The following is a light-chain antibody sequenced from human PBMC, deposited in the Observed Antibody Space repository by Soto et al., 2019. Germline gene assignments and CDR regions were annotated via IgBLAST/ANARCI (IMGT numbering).Light chain of an antibody. CDR2: RAS. CDR3: QQYNSWT. J-gene: IGKJ1*01. V-gene: IGKV1-5*03. CDR1: ESISMW. Sequence: DIQMTQSPSTLSASVGDRVTITCRASESISMWLAWYQQKPGKAPKLLIYRASSLESGVPSRFSGSGYGTEFSVTISSVQPDDSATYYCQQYNSWTFGHGTKVEIK.